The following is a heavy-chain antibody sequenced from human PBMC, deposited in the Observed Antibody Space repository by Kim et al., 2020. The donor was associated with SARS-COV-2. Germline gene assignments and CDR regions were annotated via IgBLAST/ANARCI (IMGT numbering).Heavy chain of an antibody. CDR1: GFIFHEYS. CDR3: AKEKSRIWDF. CDR2: ITWDGGST. Sequence: GGSLRLSCAASGFIFHEYSMHWVRQAPGKDLEWVALITWDGGSTFYADSVKGRFTISRDNSENSLHMQMNSLTIEDSALYYCAKEKSRIWDFWGQGTLGT. D-gene: IGHD3-16*01. V-gene: IGHV3-43*01. J-gene: IGHJ4*02.